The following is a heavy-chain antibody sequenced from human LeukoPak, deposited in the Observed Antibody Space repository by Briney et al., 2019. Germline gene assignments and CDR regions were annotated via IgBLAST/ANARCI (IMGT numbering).Heavy chain of an antibody. Sequence: SETLSLTCTVSGGSISSYYWSWIRQPPGKGLEWIGYIYTSGSTNYNPSLKSRVTISVDTSKNQFSLKLSSVTAADTAVYYCARAGYSSSFPFDYWGQGTLVTVSS. CDR1: GGSISSYY. CDR2: IYTSGST. CDR3: ARAGYSSSFPFDY. J-gene: IGHJ4*02. D-gene: IGHD6-13*01. V-gene: IGHV4-4*09.